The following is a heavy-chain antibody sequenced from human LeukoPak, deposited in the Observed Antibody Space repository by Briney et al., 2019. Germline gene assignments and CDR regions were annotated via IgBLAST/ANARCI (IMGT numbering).Heavy chain of an antibody. CDR3: ARDKAVTTELTQYFHH. CDR2: ISGYNGYT. CDR1: GYTFTNYG. J-gene: IGHJ1*01. Sequence: ASVKVSCKASGYTFTNYGVSWVRQAPGQGLEWMGWISGYNGYTNYAQKFQFRVTMTTDTSTSTAYIELRSLTSDDTAVYYCARDKAVTTELTQYFHHWGQGTLVTVSS. V-gene: IGHV1-18*01. D-gene: IGHD4-11*01.